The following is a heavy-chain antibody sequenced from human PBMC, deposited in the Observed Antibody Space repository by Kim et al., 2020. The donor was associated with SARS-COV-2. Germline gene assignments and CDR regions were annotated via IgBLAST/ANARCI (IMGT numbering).Heavy chain of an antibody. Sequence: ASVKVSCKASGYTFTGYYMHWVRQAPGQGLEWMGRINPNSGGTNYAQKFQGRVTMTRDTSISTAYMELSRLRSDDTAVYYCARDERNYYDSSGYYSFWGQGTLVTVSS. V-gene: IGHV1-2*06. CDR1: GYTFTGYY. CDR3: ARDERNYYDSSGYYSF. D-gene: IGHD3-22*01. J-gene: IGHJ4*02. CDR2: INPNSGGT.